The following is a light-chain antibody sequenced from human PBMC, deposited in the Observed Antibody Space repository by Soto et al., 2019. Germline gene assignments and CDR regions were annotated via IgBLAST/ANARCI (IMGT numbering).Light chain of an antibody. J-gene: IGKJ4*01. Sequence: DIQLPQSPSSVSASVGDRVTITCRASQRIGNWLAWYQQKPGKAPKLLIYAASSLESGVPSRVSGSGSGTDFTLTISSLQPEDFAIYYCQQANSFPLTFSGGAKVEI. V-gene: IGKV1-12*01. CDR1: QRIGNW. CDR2: AAS. CDR3: QQANSFPLT.